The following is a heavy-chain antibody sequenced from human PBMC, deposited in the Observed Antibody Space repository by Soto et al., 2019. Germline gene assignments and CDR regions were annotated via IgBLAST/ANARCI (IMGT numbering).Heavy chain of an antibody. Sequence: ASVKVSCKASGYTFTSYGISWVRQAPGQGLEWMGWISAYNGNTNYAQKLQGRVTMTTDTSTSTAYMELRSLRSDDTAVYYCARSDGDYVISLFRFDPWGQGTLVTVSS. V-gene: IGHV1-18*01. J-gene: IGHJ5*02. CDR2: ISAYNGNT. CDR1: GYTFTSYG. CDR3: ARSDGDYVISLFRFDP. D-gene: IGHD4-17*01.